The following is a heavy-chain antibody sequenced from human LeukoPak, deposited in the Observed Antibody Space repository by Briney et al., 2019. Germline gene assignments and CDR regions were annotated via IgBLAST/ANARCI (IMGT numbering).Heavy chain of an antibody. V-gene: IGHV3-33*01. J-gene: IGHJ4*02. D-gene: IGHD7-27*01. CDR1: GFTFSSYG. CDR3: ARDRGDPDYYFDQ. Sequence: PGRSLRLSCAASGFTFSSYGIHWARHAPGKGLEWVAVVWYDGSEKYYADSVKGRFTISRDNSKNTLYLQMNSLRAEDTAIYYCARDRGDPDYYFDQWGQGTLVTVSS. CDR2: VWYDGSEK.